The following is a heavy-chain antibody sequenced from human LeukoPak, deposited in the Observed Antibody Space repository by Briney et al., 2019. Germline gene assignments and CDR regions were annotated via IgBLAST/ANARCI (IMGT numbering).Heavy chain of an antibody. CDR1: GFTLSRYV. J-gene: IGHJ2*01. CDR2: ISYDGSYK. Sequence: PGRSLRLSCAASGFTLSRYVMHWVRQAPGKGLEWMAVISYDGSYKSYPESARGRFTISRDSSKNSEYLQMNSLRPEDSAVYHCVRDPSATRGSSGNYWYFDLWGRGTVVTVSS. CDR3: VRDPSATRGSSGNYWYFDL. V-gene: IGHV3-30*03. D-gene: IGHD1-1*01.